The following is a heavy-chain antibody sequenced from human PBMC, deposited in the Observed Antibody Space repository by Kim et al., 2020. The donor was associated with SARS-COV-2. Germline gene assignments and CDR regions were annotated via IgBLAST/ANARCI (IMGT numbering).Heavy chain of an antibody. CDR3: AKDLVGSRGQIYYYYYYGMDV. CDR2: ISYDGSNK. D-gene: IGHD3-10*01. Sequence: GGSLRLSCAASGFTFSSYGMHWVRQAPGKGLEWVAVISYDGSNKYYADSVKGRFTISRDNSKNTLYLQMNSLRAEDTAVYYCAKDLVGSRGQIYYYYYYGMDVWGQGTTVTVSS. V-gene: IGHV3-30*18. J-gene: IGHJ6*02. CDR1: GFTFSSYG.